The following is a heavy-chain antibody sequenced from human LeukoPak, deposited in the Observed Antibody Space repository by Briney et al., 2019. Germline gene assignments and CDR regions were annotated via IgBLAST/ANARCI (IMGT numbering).Heavy chain of an antibody. CDR2: INHSGST. Sequence: SETLSLTCAVYGGSFSGYYWSWIRQPPGKGLEWIGEINHSGSTNYNPSLKSRVTISVDTSKNQFSLKLSSVTAADTAVYYCARHRAWGWPAPSRAFQHWGQGTLVTVSS. J-gene: IGHJ1*01. CDR1: GGSFSGYY. D-gene: IGHD7-27*01. V-gene: IGHV4-34*01. CDR3: ARHRAWGWPAPSRAFQH.